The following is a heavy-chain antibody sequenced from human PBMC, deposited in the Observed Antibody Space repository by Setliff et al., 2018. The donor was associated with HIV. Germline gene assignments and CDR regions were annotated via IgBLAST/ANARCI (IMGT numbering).Heavy chain of an antibody. CDR1: GGSISSGDYY. J-gene: IGHJ4*02. V-gene: IGHV4-61*08. D-gene: IGHD3-16*01. CDR3: ARGTLYYDYVWGTPFPFDY. Sequence: SETLSLTCTVSGGSISSGDYYWSWIRQPPGKGLEWIGYMSDIGGTNYNPSLKSRVTISVVTSKNQFSLKLSSVTAADTAVYYCARGTLYYDYVWGTPFPFDYWGQGTLVTVSS. CDR2: MSDIGGT.